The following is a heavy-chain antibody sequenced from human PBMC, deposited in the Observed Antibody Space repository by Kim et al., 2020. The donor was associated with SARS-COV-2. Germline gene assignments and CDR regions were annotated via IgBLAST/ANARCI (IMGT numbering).Heavy chain of an antibody. V-gene: IGHV1-69*13. CDR1: GGTFSSYA. J-gene: IGHJ6*02. D-gene: IGHD4-17*01. CDR3: ARDSGTTVTTLYYYYGMDV. CDR2: IIPIFGTA. Sequence: SVKVSCKASGGTFSSYAISWVRQAPGQGLEWMGGIIPIFGTANYAQKFQGRVTITADESTSTAYMELSSLRSEDTAVYYCARDSGTTVTTLYYYYGMDVWGQGTTVTVSS.